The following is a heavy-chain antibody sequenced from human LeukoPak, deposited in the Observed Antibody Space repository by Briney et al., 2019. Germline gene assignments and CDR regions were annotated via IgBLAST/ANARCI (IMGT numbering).Heavy chain of an antibody. CDR2: IYTSGST. J-gene: IGHJ6*03. D-gene: IGHD3-3*01. V-gene: IGHV4-4*07. CDR3: ARGFFRAGYYYYYYMDV. CDR1: GGSISSYC. Sequence: SETLSLTCTVSGGSISSYCWSWIRQPAGKGLEWIGRIYTSGSTNYNPSLKSRVTMSVDTSKNQFSLKLSSVTAADTAVYYCARGFFRAGYYYYYYMDVWGKGTTVTVSS.